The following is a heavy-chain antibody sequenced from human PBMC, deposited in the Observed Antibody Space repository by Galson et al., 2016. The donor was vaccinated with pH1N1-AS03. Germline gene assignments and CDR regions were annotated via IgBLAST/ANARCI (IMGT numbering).Heavy chain of an antibody. V-gene: IGHV5-51*01. J-gene: IGHJ1*01. CDR1: GYSFSDYW. CDR3: ARHLSSPLSSSSGD. Sequence: QSGAEVKKPGESVKISCKGSGYSFSDYWIAWVRQMPGKGLEWMGIIHPRDSDTRYSPSFQARVIISADKSISTSYLQWSSLQASDTATYYCARHLSSPLSSSSGDWGHGNPVTVSS. CDR2: IHPRDSDT. D-gene: IGHD2-2*01.